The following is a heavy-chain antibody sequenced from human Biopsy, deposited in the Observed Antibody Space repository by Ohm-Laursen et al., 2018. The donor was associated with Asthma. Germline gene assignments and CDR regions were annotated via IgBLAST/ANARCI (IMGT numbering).Heavy chain of an antibody. CDR3: AKDTEGRYDFWSGLSYNYYGMDV. Sequence: SLRLSCSASGFTFSSYGMYWVRQAPGKGLEWVAVISHDGSNKYYADSVKGRFTISRDNSKNTLYLQMNSLRAEDTAVYYCAKDTEGRYDFWSGLSYNYYGMDVWGQGTTVTVSS. J-gene: IGHJ6*02. CDR2: ISHDGSNK. CDR1: GFTFSSYG. V-gene: IGHV3-30*18. D-gene: IGHD3-3*01.